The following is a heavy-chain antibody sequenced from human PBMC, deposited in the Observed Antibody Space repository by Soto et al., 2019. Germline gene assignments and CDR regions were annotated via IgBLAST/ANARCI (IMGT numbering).Heavy chain of an antibody. CDR1: GGSISSSSYY. V-gene: IGHV4-39*01. CDR2: IYYSGST. J-gene: IGHJ5*02. CDR3: ARSVLRFLNWFDP. Sequence: KPSETLSLTCTVSGGSISSSSYYWGWIRQPPGKGLEWIGSIYYSGSTYYNPSLKSRVTISVDTSKNQFSLKLSSVTAADTAVYYCARSVLRFLNWFDPWGQGTLVTVSS. D-gene: IGHD3-3*01.